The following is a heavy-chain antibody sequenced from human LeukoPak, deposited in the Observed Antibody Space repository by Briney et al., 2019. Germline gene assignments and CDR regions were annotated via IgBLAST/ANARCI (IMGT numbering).Heavy chain of an antibody. V-gene: IGHV3-23*01. J-gene: IGHJ4*02. Sequence: GGSLSLSCAASGFTFDNYALGWVRQAPGKGLVWVSGISGSGNRTYYADSVKGRFTISRGNSKNTLYLQMNSLRAEDTAVYYCAKHGIVVVVTALDYWGQGTLVTVSS. CDR3: AKHGIVVVVTALDY. D-gene: IGHD2-21*02. CDR2: ISGSGNRT. CDR1: GFTFDNYA.